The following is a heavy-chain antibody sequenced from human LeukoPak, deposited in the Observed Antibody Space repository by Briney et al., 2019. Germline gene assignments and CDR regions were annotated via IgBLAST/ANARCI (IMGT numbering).Heavy chain of an antibody. J-gene: IGHJ6*02. CDR3: ARGREYSSSWYYYYYGMDV. V-gene: IGHV1-2*02. D-gene: IGHD6-13*01. Sequence: ASVKVSCKASGYTFTGYYMHWVRQAPGQGLEWMGWINPNSGGTNYAQKFQGRVTMTRNTSIGTAYMELSSLRSEDTAVYYCARGREYSSSWYYYYYGMDVWGQGTTVTVSS. CDR1: GYTFTGYY. CDR2: INPNSGGT.